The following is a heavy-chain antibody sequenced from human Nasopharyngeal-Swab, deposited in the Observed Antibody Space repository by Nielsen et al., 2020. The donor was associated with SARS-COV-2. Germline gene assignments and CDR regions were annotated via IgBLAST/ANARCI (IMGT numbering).Heavy chain of an antibody. V-gene: IGHV4-31*02. Sequence: WIRQPPGKGLEWIGYIYYSGSTYYNPSLKSRVTISVDTSKNQFSLKLSSVTAADTAVYYCARVFRGYCSSTSCSNYYYYYYMDVWGKGTTVTVSS. D-gene: IGHD2-2*01. J-gene: IGHJ6*03. CDR2: IYYSGST. CDR3: ARVFRGYCSSTSCSNYYYYYYMDV.